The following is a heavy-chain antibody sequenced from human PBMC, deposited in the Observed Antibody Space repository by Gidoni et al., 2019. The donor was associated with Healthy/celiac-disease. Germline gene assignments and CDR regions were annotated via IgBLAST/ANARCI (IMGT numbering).Heavy chain of an antibody. V-gene: IGHV3-9*01. CDR1: GFTFDDYA. CDR3: AKDNDRWSQVWSWFDP. Sequence: EVQLVESGGGLVQPGRSLRLSCAASGFTFDDYAMHWVRQAPGKGLEWVSGISWNSGSIGYADSVKGRFTISRDNAKNSLYLQMNSLRAEDTALYYCAKDNDRWSQVWSWFDPWGQGTLVTVSS. J-gene: IGHJ5*02. CDR2: ISWNSGSI. D-gene: IGHD3-16*01.